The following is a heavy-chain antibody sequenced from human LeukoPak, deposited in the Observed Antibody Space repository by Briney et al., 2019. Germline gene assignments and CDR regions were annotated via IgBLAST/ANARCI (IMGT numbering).Heavy chain of an antibody. CDR1: GGSFSGYY. CDR3: ARDLGLKFPFDY. Sequence: PSETLSLTCAVFGGSFSGYYWTWVRQPPGKGLEWIGEIYDSGATFYNPSLTSRVTISLDTSKNHFSLKLSSVTAADTAVYYCARDLGLKFPFDYWGQGTLVTVSS. V-gene: IGHV4-34*01. CDR2: IYDSGAT. J-gene: IGHJ4*02.